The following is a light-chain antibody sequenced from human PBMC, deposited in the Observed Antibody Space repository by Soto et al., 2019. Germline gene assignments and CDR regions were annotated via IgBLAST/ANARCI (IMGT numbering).Light chain of an antibody. CDR3: HQYSVPPLT. V-gene: IGKV4-1*01. CDR1: QSVLYSSNNKNY. Sequence: DIVMTQSPGSLAVSLGERATINCKSSQSVLYSSNNKNYLAWFQQKPRQPPKLLIYWASTRESGVPDRFSGSGSGTDFTINISSLQAEDAAVYYCHQYSVPPLTFGGGTKVEIK. CDR2: WAS. J-gene: IGKJ4*01.